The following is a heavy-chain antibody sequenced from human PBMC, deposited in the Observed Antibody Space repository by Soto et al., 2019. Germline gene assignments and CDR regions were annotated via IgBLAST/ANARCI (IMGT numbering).Heavy chain of an antibody. D-gene: IGHD3-16*01. V-gene: IGHV1-69*02. CDR1: GGTFSSYT. CDR2: IIPILGIA. J-gene: IGHJ5*02. CDR3: ETPSGGGLNWFDP. Sequence: ASVKVSCKACGGTFSSYTISWVRQAPGQGLEWMGRIIPILGIANYAQKFQGRVTITADKSTSTAYMELSSLRSEDTAVYYCETPSGGGLNWFDPWGQGTLATVS.